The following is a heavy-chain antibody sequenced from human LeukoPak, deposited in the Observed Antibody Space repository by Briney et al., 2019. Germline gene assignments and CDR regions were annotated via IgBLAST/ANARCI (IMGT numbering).Heavy chain of an antibody. V-gene: IGHV4-34*01. J-gene: IGHJ4*02. Sequence: SETLSLTCAVYGGSFSGYYWSWIRQPPGKGLEWIGEINHSGSTNYNPSLKSRVPISVGTSTNQFSLKLSSVTAADTAVYYCARSSSYVWGSYRYPFDYWGQGTLVTVSS. CDR2: INHSGST. CDR3: ARSSSYVWGSYRYPFDY. D-gene: IGHD3-16*02. CDR1: GGSFSGYY.